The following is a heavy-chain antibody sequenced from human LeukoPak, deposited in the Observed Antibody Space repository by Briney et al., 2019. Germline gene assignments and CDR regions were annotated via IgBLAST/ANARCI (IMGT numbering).Heavy chain of an antibody. CDR1: GGSISSSSYY. CDR3: ARVYGSGSYYNGYYYYYMDV. D-gene: IGHD3-10*01. CDR2: IYYSGST. J-gene: IGHJ6*03. V-gene: IGHV4-39*01. Sequence: SETLSLTCTVSGGSISSSSYYWGWIRQPPGKGLEWIGSIYYSGSTYYNPSLKSRVTVSVDTSKNQFSLKLSSVTAADTAVYYCARVYGSGSYYNGYYYYYMDVWGKGTTVTISS.